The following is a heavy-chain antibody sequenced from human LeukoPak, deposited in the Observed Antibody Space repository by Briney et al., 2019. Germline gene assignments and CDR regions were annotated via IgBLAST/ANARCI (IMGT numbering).Heavy chain of an antibody. CDR1: GGSISSGDYY. Sequence: SQTLSLTSTVSGGSISSGDYYWSWIRHPPGKGLEWIGYIYYSGSTYYNPSLKSRVTISVDTSKNQFSLKLSSVTAADTAVYYCARGDDYYGSVYGMDVWGKGTTVTVSS. CDR3: ARGDDYYGSVYGMDV. J-gene: IGHJ6*04. CDR2: IYYSGST. V-gene: IGHV4-30-4*01. D-gene: IGHD3-10*01.